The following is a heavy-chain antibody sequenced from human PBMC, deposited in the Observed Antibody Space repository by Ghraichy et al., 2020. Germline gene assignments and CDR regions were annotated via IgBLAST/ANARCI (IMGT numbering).Heavy chain of an antibody. J-gene: IGHJ5*02. Sequence: GGSLRLSCAASGFSFSSNYLTWVRQAPGKGLEWVSVIYSGGATYYAAFVKGRFTISRDGSKNTLFLQMNSLRVEDPAIYYYSRADKAMPGWLDAWGQGTLVTVSS. CDR2: IYSGGAT. V-gene: IGHV3-53*01. CDR3: SRADKAMPGWLDA. D-gene: IGHD2-2*01. CDR1: GFSFSSNY.